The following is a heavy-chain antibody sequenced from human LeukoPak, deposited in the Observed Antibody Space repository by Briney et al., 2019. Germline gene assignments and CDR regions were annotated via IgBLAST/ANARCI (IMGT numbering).Heavy chain of an antibody. CDR1: GFTFSTYG. Sequence: GGSLRLSSTASGFTFSTYGMTWVRQAPGKGLEWVSSTSTYYGDIYYADSVRGRLTSSRDNAKNTLYLQMDSLTAEDTAVYYCARDPSTDRFQYFDYWGQGALVTVSS. CDR3: ARDPSTDRFQYFDY. CDR2: TSTYYGDI. V-gene: IGHV3-21*01. J-gene: IGHJ4*02. D-gene: IGHD2-8*02.